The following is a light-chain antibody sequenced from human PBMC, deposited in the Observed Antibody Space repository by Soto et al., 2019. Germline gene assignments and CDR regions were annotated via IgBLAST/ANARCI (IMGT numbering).Light chain of an antibody. Sequence: EVVMTQSPATLSVSPGERATLSCRASQRISSNLAWYQQRRGQAPRLLIYGASTRAPGIPARFSGSGSETEFTLTISSLQSEDFATYYCQQYNSYLYTFGQGTKLEIK. CDR3: QQYNSYLYT. V-gene: IGKV3-15*01. CDR1: QRISSN. J-gene: IGKJ2*01. CDR2: GAS.